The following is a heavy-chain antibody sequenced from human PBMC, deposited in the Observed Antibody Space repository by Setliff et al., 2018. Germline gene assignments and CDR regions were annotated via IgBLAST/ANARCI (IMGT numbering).Heavy chain of an antibody. CDR3: AISTIFGVVSPTPDAFDI. CDR2: INPNSGGT. Sequence: VKVSCKASGYTFTGYYIHWVRQAPGQGLEWMGWINPNSGGTNYAQKFQGWVTMTRDTSISTAYMELSSLRSEDTAVYYCAISTIFGVVSPTPDAFDIWGQGTMVTVSS. J-gene: IGHJ3*02. V-gene: IGHV1-2*04. CDR1: GYTFTGYY. D-gene: IGHD3-3*01.